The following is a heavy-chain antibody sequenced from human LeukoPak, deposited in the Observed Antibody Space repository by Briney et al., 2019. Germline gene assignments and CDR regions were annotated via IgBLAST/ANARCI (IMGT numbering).Heavy chain of an antibody. J-gene: IGHJ1*01. CDR3: ATCSGGDCYSILRYFQH. CDR1: GFTFSSYG. CDR2: IWYDGSNK. Sequence: PGRSLRLSCAASGFTFSSYGMHWVRQAPGKGLEWVAVIWYDGSNKYYADSVKGRFTISRDNSKNTLYLQMNSLRAEDTAVYYCATCSGGDCYSILRYFQHWGQGTLVTVSS. V-gene: IGHV3-33*01. D-gene: IGHD2-21*02.